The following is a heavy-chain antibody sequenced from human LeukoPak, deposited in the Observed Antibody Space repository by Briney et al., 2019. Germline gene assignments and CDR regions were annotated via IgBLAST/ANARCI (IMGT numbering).Heavy chain of an antibody. V-gene: IGHV7-4-1*02. J-gene: IGHJ4*02. CDR3: ARGYTYYYDSSGYYQDY. CDR2: INTNTGNP. Sequence: GASVKVSCKASGYTFTGYYMHWVRQAPGQGLEWMGWINTNTGNPTYAQGFTGRFVFSLDTSVSTAYLQISSLKAEDTAVYYCARGYTYYYDSSGYYQDYWGQGTLVTVSS. D-gene: IGHD3-22*01. CDR1: GYTFTGYY.